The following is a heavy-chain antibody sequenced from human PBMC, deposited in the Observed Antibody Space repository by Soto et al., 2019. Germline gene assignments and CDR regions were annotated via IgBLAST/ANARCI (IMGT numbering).Heavy chain of an antibody. CDR2: IYYSGST. V-gene: IGHV4-31*03. Sequence: SETLSLTCTVSGGSISSGGYYWSWIRQHPGKGLEWIGYIYYSGSTYYNPSLKSRVTISVDTSKNQFSLKLSSVTAADTAVYYCARNELEATIAPAAFDIWGQGTMVTVSS. CDR1: GGSISSGGYY. J-gene: IGHJ3*02. D-gene: IGHD5-12*01. CDR3: ARNELEATIAPAAFDI.